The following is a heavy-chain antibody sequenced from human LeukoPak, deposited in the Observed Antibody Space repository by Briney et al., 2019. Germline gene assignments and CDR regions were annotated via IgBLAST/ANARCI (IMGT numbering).Heavy chain of an antibody. Sequence: GGSLRLSCAASGFTFSSYAMCWVRQAPGKGLEWVSGISDSGASTYYADSVKGRFTISRDNSKNTLYLQINGLRAEDTAIYYCAKARRAVAGPGYYHYFYMDVWGKGTTATVSS. CDR3: AKARRAVAGPGYYHYFYMDV. J-gene: IGHJ6*03. D-gene: IGHD6-19*01. V-gene: IGHV3-23*01. CDR2: ISDSGAST. CDR1: GFTFSSYA.